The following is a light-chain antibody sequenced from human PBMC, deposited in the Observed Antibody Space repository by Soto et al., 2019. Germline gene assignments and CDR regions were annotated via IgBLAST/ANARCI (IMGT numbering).Light chain of an antibody. V-gene: IGKV3-11*01. Sequence: EIVLTQSPATLSLSPGERATLSCRASQSVSSYLAWYQQKPGQAPRLLIYDASNRATGIPARFSVGGSGTDFTLTLSSLEPEDFAVYSCQQRFNWPRFTFGQGTKLEFK. CDR2: DAS. CDR3: QQRFNWPRFT. CDR1: QSVSSY. J-gene: IGKJ2*01.